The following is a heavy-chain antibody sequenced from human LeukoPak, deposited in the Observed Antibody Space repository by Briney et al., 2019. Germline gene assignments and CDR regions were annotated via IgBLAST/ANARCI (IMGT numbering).Heavy chain of an antibody. Sequence: GGSLRLSCAASGFTFSSDSMNWVRQAPGTGLEWVSSISSSSSYIYYADSVKGRFTISRDNAKNSLYLQMNSLRAEDTAVYYCARDLSIVDIVATGRMDAFDIWGQGTTVTVSS. CDR1: GFTFSSDS. CDR3: ARDLSIVDIVATGRMDAFDI. D-gene: IGHD5-12*01. V-gene: IGHV3-21*01. CDR2: ISSSSSYI. J-gene: IGHJ3*02.